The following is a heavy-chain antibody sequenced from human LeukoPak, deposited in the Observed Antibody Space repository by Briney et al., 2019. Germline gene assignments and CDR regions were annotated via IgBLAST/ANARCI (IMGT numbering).Heavy chain of an antibody. D-gene: IGHD6-19*01. Sequence: PGGSLRLSCAASGFTVSSNYMGWVRQAPGKGLEWVSLIYSGGVTYYADSVKGRFIISRDNSKNTLFLQMNSLRAEDTAVYYCARAPSGWSDYWYFDLWGRGTLVTVSS. V-gene: IGHV3-53*01. CDR1: GFTVSSNY. CDR2: IYSGGVT. CDR3: ARAPSGWSDYWYFDL. J-gene: IGHJ2*01.